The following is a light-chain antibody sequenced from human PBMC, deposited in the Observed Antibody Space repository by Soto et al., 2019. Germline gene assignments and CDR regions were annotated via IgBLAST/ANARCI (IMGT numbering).Light chain of an antibody. CDR1: SSDVGGYKY. CDR2: EVS. V-gene: IGLV2-14*01. J-gene: IGLJ2*01. CDR3: SSYTSSSTRVV. Sequence: QSVLTQPASVSGSPGQSITISCTGTSSDVGGYKYVSWYQQHPGKAPKLMIYEVSTRPSGVSYRFSASKSGNTASLTISGLQDEDEDYYYCSSYTSSSTRVVFGGGTKLTVL.